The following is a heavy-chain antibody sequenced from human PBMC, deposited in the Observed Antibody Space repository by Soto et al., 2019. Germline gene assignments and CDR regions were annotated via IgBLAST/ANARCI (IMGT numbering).Heavy chain of an antibody. CDR3: ARPLCSSTRCGPYFFAS. Sequence: SVKVSCKASGFTFTSSAAQWVRQARGQRLEWIGWIVVGSGNTNYAQKFQDRITITRNMSTSTAYMELSSLRSDDTAVYFCARPLCSSTRCGPYFFASWGQGSLVTVSS. CDR2: IVVGSGNT. D-gene: IGHD2-2*01. J-gene: IGHJ4*02. CDR1: GFTFTSSA. V-gene: IGHV1-58*01.